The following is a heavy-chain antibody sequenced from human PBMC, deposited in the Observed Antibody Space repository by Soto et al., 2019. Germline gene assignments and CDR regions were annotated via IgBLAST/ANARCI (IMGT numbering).Heavy chain of an antibody. CDR1: GGSISSSSYY. CDR3: ARGRYNWNYKSRLWYFDY. CDR2: IYYSGST. V-gene: IGHV4-39*01. Sequence: SETLSLTCTVSGGSISSSSYYWGWIRQPPGKGLEWIGSIYYSGSTYYNPSLKSRVTISIDTSKNQFSLKLSSVTAADTAVYYCARGRYNWNYKSRLWYFDYWGQGTLVTVSS. D-gene: IGHD1-7*01. J-gene: IGHJ4*02.